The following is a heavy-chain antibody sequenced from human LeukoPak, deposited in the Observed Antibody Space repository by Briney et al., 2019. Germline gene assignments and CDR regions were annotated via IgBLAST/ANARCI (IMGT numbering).Heavy chain of an antibody. Sequence: GGTLRLSCAASGFTISNHGMSWVRQPPGKGLEWVSSISSSSSYIYYADSVKGRFTISRDNAKNSLYLQMNSLRAEDTAVYYCARGKYGDQYYFDYWGQGTLVTVSS. CDR3: ARGKYGDQYYFDY. V-gene: IGHV3-21*01. CDR1: GFTISNHG. D-gene: IGHD4-17*01. CDR2: ISSSSSYI. J-gene: IGHJ4*02.